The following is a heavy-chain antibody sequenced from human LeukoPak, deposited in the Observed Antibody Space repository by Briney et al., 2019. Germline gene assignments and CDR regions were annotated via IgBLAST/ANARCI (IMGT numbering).Heavy chain of an antibody. CDR2: IYYSGST. Sequence: SEPLSLTCTASGGPISSYYWSWIRQPPGKGLEWIGYIYYSGSTNYNPSLKSLVTISVDTSKNQFSLKLSSVTAADTAVYYCARRRPLSLTDYWGQGTLVTVSS. D-gene: IGHD3-9*01. J-gene: IGHJ4*02. CDR3: ARRRPLSLTDY. CDR1: GGPISSYY. V-gene: IGHV4-59*01.